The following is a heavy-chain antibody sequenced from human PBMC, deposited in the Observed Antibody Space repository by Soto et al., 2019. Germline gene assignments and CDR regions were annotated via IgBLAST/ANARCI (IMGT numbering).Heavy chain of an antibody. V-gene: IGHV1-69*13. D-gene: IGHD1-26*01. J-gene: IGHJ4*02. Sequence: SVKISGEASGGTFLSYAISLLRQAPGQVLEWRGGIIPIFGTANYAQKFQGRVTITADESTSTAYMELSSLRSEDTAVYYCASDSGSYYESFDYWGQGTLVTVSS. CDR2: IIPIFGTA. CDR3: ASDSGSYYESFDY. CDR1: GGTFLSYA.